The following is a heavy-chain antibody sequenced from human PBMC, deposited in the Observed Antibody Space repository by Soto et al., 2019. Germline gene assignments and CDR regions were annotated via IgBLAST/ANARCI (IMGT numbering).Heavy chain of an antibody. D-gene: IGHD3-3*02. CDR2: VFTTGTT. J-gene: IGHJ5*02. V-gene: IGHV4-4*07. CDR3: ARDFNSIFDDFADMRWNFDP. Sequence: SETLSLTCSVTGGSINNYYWSWVRQSAGKGLEWIGRVFTTGTTDYNPSLKGRVTISVDTSKNQFSLSLRSATAADTAIYYCARDFNSIFDDFADMRWNFDPWGQGTLVTAPQ. CDR1: GGSINNYY.